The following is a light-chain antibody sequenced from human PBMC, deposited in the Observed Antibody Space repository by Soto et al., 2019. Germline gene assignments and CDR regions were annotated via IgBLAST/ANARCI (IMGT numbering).Light chain of an antibody. V-gene: IGKV3-15*01. CDR2: GAS. Sequence: EIVMTQSPATLSVSPGERATLSCRASQSFSSNLAWYQQKPGQAPRLLIYGASTRATGSPARFSGSGSGTEFTLTISSLQSEDFAVYYCQQYNNWPPWTFGQGTKVEIK. CDR1: QSFSSN. J-gene: IGKJ1*01. CDR3: QQYNNWPPWT.